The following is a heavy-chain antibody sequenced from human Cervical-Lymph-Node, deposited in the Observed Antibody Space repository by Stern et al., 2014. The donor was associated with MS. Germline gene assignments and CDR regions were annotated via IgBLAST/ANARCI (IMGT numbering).Heavy chain of an antibody. CDR2: INTHIGNA. D-gene: IGHD3-22*01. Sequence: VQLVESGSEVKKPGASVKVSCKASGYSFSRYAMNWVRQAPGQGLEWMGWINTHIGNATYAQGFTGRFVVSLDTSVSTAYMQISSLKAEDTAVYCCARGISMIVVDMGYWGQGTLVTVSS. V-gene: IGHV7-4-1*02. J-gene: IGHJ4*02. CDR3: ARGISMIVVDMGY. CDR1: GYSFSRYA.